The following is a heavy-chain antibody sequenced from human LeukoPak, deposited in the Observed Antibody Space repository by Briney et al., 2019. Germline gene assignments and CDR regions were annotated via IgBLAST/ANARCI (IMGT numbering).Heavy chain of an antibody. CDR3: ARAGNDWYYYYMDV. CDR2: INPNSGGT. Sequence: GASVKVSCKASGYTFTGYYMHWVRQAPGQGLEWMGWINPNSGGTNYAQKFQGRVTMTRDTSISTAYMELSRLRSDDTAVYYCARAGNDWYYYYMDVWGKGTTVTVSS. V-gene: IGHV1-2*02. CDR1: GYTFTGYY. J-gene: IGHJ6*03. D-gene: IGHD1-1*01.